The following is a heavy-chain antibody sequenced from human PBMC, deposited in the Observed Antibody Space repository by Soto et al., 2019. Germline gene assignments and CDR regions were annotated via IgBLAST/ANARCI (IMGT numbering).Heavy chain of an antibody. V-gene: IGHV2-5*01. J-gene: IGHJ3*02. CDR2: IYWNDDQ. CDR1: GLSFGISGVG. Sequence: QITLKESGPTLVKPTQTLTLTCTASGLSFGISGVGVGWIRQPPGKALEWLALIYWNDDQRYSPSLKSSLTITKDTSKNQLVLTMTNVDPVDTATYYCASMTTVATAAFDIWGQGILVTVPS. D-gene: IGHD4-17*01. CDR3: ASMTTVATAAFDI.